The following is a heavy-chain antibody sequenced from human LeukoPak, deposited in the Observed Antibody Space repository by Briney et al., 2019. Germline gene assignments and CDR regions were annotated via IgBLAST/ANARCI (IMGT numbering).Heavy chain of an antibody. Sequence: ASVKVSCKVSGYTLTELSMHWVRQAPGKGLEWMGGFDPEDGETIYAQKFQGRVTMTEDTSTDTAYMELSSLRSEDTAVYYCATDEGEKYYGSGSYPLDNWGQGTLVTVSS. CDR3: ATDEGEKYYGSGSYPLDN. V-gene: IGHV1-24*01. J-gene: IGHJ4*02. D-gene: IGHD3-10*01. CDR2: FDPEDGET. CDR1: GYTLTELS.